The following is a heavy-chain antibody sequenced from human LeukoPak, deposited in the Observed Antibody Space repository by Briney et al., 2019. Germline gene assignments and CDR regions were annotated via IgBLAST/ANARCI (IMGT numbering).Heavy chain of an antibody. CDR2: IYWDDDK. Sequence: SGPTLVKPTQTLTLTCTFSGFSLSTSGVGVGWIRQPPGKALEWLALIYWDDDKRYSPSLKSRLTITKDTSKNQVVLTTTNMDPVDTATYYCAHRPQSYDSSGHFDYWGQGTLVTVSS. V-gene: IGHV2-5*02. CDR1: GFSLSTSGVG. D-gene: IGHD3-22*01. CDR3: AHRPQSYDSSGHFDY. J-gene: IGHJ4*02.